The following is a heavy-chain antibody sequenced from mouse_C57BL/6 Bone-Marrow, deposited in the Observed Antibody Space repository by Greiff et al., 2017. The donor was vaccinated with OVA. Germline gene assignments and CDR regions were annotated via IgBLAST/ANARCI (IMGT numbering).Heavy chain of an antibody. CDR2: IDPENGDT. V-gene: IGHV14-4*01. CDR1: GFNIKDDY. D-gene: IGHD3-2*02. Sequence: VQLQQSGAELVRPGASVKLSCTASGFNIKDDYLHWVKQRPEQGLEWIGWIDPENGDTEYASKFQGKATITADTSSNTAYLQLSSLTSEDTAVYYCARRAAQATYAMDYWGQGTSVTVSS. J-gene: IGHJ4*01. CDR3: ARRAAQATYAMDY.